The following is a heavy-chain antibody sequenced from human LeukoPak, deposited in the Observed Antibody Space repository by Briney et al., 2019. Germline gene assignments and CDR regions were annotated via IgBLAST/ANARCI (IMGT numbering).Heavy chain of an antibody. D-gene: IGHD2-2*01. V-gene: IGHV4-31*03. CDR1: GGSISSGGYY. J-gene: IGHJ5*02. CDR3: AGYCSSTNCYRYLNWFDP. Sequence: SQTLSLTCTVSGGSISSGGYYWSWIRQHPGKGLEWIGYIYYSGSTYYNPSLKSRVTISVDTSKNQFSLKLSSVTAADTAVYYCAGYCSSTNCYRYLNWFDPWGQGTLVTVSS. CDR2: IYYSGST.